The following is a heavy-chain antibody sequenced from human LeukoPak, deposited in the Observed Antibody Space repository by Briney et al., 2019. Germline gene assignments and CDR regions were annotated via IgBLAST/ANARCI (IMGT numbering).Heavy chain of an antibody. Sequence: ASVKVSCKASGYTFTGYYMHWVRQAPGQGLEWMGWINPNSGGTNYAQKFRGRVTMTRDTSISTAYMELSRLRSDDTAVYYCARDGPRAAPGGWFDPWGQGTLVTVSS. CDR2: INPNSGGT. D-gene: IGHD6-25*01. J-gene: IGHJ5*02. CDR1: GYTFTGYY. CDR3: ARDGPRAAPGGWFDP. V-gene: IGHV1-2*02.